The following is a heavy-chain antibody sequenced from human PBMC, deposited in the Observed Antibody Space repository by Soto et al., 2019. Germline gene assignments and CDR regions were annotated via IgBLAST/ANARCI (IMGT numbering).Heavy chain of an antibody. D-gene: IGHD2-8*01. CDR1: GFTFSSYS. CDR3: ARVGRGVYGMDV. Sequence: GGSLRLSCAASGFTFSSYSINWVRQAPGKGLEWFSYITSDSSTISYADSVKGRFTVSRDNAKNSLYLQMNSLRDEDTAVCYCARVGRGVYGMDVWGQGTSVTVSS. CDR2: ITSDSSTI. V-gene: IGHV3-48*02. J-gene: IGHJ6*02.